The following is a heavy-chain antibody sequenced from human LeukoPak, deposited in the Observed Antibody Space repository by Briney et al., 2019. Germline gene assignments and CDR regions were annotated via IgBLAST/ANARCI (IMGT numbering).Heavy chain of an antibody. CDR1: GYTFTNYD. CDR3: ARDVPYCGGSCHDAFNM. V-gene: IGHV1-8*03. D-gene: IGHD2-21*01. Sequence: ASVKVSCKTSGYTFTNYDINWVRQATGQGLEWMGWMNPTSGNTGYAQKFQGRVTITRDMSTSTVYMELSTLTSEDTAVYYCARDVPYCGGSCHDAFNMWGQGTLVIVSS. CDR2: MNPTSGNT. J-gene: IGHJ3*02.